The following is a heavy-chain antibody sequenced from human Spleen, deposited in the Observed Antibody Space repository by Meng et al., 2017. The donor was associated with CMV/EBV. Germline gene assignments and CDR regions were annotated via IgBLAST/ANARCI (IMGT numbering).Heavy chain of an antibody. J-gene: IGHJ6*02. D-gene: IGHD6-19*01. Sequence: LSLTCVASGFTFSSYAMSWVRQAPGKGLEWVSTLSGSGGSTYYADSVKGRITISRDNSKNTLSLQMISLRVEDTAVYYCAKDRVGVAGNYFAMDVWGQGTTVTVSS. CDR1: GFTFSSYA. V-gene: IGHV3-23*01. CDR3: AKDRVGVAGNYFAMDV. CDR2: LSGSGGST.